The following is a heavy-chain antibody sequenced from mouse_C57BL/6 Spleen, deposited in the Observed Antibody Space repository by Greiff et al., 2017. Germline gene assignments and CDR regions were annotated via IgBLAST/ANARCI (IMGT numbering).Heavy chain of an antibody. CDR1: GYTFTSYW. CDR2: IDPSDSYT. Sequence: VQLQQPGSELVMPGASVKLSCKASGYTFTSYWMHWVKQRPGQGLEWIGEIDPSDSYTNYNQKFKGKSTLTVDKSSSTAYRQLSSLTSEDSAVYYCARRPYYGNPHYFGYWGQGTTLTVSS. J-gene: IGHJ2*01. CDR3: ARRPYYGNPHYFGY. V-gene: IGHV1-69*01. D-gene: IGHD2-10*01.